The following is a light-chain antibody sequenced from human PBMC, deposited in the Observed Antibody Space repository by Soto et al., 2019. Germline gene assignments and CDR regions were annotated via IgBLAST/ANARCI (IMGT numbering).Light chain of an antibody. V-gene: IGKV3-20*01. CDR2: GAS. CDR1: QGVTSS. CDR3: QQYASSPLT. J-gene: IGKJ4*01. Sequence: EIVLTQSPDTLSLSPGERATLSCRASQGVTSSLAWYQQKPGQAPRLLIYGASNRATGIPDRFSGSGSGTDFTLTINRLEPEDFSVYFCQQYASSPLTFGGGTKVEIK.